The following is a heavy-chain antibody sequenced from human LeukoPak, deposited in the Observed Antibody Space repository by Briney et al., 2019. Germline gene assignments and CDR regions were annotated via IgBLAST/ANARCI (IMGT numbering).Heavy chain of an antibody. V-gene: IGHV4-38-2*02. CDR3: ARDNYIPDY. J-gene: IGHJ4*02. D-gene: IGHD1-7*01. Sequence: SETLSLTCTVSGYSISDGYYWGWIRQPPGKGLERIGNIYRSGSAYYTPSLTSRVTISMDTSKNQFSLNLSSVIAADTAVYYCARDNYIPDYWGQGILVTVSS. CDR1: GYSISDGYY. CDR2: IYRSGSA.